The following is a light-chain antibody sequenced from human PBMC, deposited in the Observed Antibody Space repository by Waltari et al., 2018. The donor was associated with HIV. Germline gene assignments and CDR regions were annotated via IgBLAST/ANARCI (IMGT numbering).Light chain of an antibody. CDR2: SAS. J-gene: IGKJ3*01. CDR3: QELNSYPRKVT. Sequence: DILLTQSPSFLSASVGDRVTITCRASQGISNYLAWYQQNPGKAPKILIYSASTLQSGVPSRFSGSGSGTEFTLTISSLQPEDFATYYCQELNSYPRKVTFGPGTKVDIK. V-gene: IGKV1-9*01. CDR1: QGISNY.